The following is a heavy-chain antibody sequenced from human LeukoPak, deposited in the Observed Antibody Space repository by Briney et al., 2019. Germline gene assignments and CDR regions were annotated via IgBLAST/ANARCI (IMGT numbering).Heavy chain of an antibody. CDR2: INTNTGNP. CDR1: GYTFTGYY. Sequence: GASVKVSCKASGYTFTGYYMHWVRQAPGQGLEWMGWINTNTGNPTYAQGFTGRFVFSLDTSVSTAYLQISSLKAEDTAVYYCARTRIAVAGTYYYYYYMDVWGKGTTVTVSS. D-gene: IGHD6-19*01. J-gene: IGHJ6*03. V-gene: IGHV7-4-1*02. CDR3: ARTRIAVAGTYYYYYYMDV.